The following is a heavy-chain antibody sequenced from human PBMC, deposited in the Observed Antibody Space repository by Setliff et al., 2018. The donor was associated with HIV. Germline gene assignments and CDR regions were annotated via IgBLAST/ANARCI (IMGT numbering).Heavy chain of an antibody. V-gene: IGHV1-3*01. J-gene: IGHJ5*02. D-gene: IGHD1-26*01. Sequence: ASGKVSCKVSGYTFTNYAIHWVRQAPGQRLEWMGWINGDSGNTHYSQDFQGRLTISGDTSASTAYMDLSSLRSEDTAVYYCARSILLRDCFDLWGQGTQVTVSS. CDR3: ARSILLRDCFDL. CDR2: INGDSGNT. CDR1: GYTFTNYA.